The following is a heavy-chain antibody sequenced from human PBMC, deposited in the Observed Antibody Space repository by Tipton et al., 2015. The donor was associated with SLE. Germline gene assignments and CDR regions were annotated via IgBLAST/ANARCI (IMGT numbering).Heavy chain of an antibody. CDR2: IYYSGST. J-gene: IGHJ3*02. Sequence: TLSLTCTVSGGSISSGGYYWSWIRQHPGKGLEWIGYIYYSGSTYYNPSLKSRVTISVDTSKNQFSLKLSSVTAADTAVYYCARDQRFMDAFDIWGQETMVTVSS. D-gene: IGHD6-25*01. V-gene: IGHV4-31*03. CDR1: GGSISSGGYY. CDR3: ARDQRFMDAFDI.